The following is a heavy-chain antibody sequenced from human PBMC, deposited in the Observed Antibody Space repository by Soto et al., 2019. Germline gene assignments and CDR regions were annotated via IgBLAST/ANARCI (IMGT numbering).Heavy chain of an antibody. CDR1: GYTFTSYD. D-gene: IGHD3-9*01. CDR3: ARTGYDMLIGAYGAFDV. J-gene: IGHJ3*01. CDR2: ISAYNGNT. V-gene: IGHV1-18*01. Sequence: GXSVKVSCQASGYTFTSYDIRWVRQAPVQGLEWMGWISAYNGNTNYAQKLQGRVTMTTDTSTSTAYMELRSLRSDDTAVYYCARTGYDMLIGAYGAFDVWGQGTMVTVSS.